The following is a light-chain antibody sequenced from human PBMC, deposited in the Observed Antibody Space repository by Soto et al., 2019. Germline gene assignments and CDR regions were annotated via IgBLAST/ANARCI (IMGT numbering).Light chain of an antibody. CDR1: QSISYSSINKNY. J-gene: IGKJ4*01. Sequence: EIVMTQSPDSLDLYIGERATIHCKSSQSISYSSINKNYLAWYKQRPGQPPKVLFYWASTRQSGVPDRLSASGSGTDFTLIITSLQEEDVAVYYCQQYFSSPLTFGGGTKVDI. V-gene: IGKV4-1*01. CDR2: WAS. CDR3: QQYFSSPLT.